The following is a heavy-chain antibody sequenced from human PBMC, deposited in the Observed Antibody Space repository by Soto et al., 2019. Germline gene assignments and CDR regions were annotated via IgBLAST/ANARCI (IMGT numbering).Heavy chain of an antibody. D-gene: IGHD2-15*01. J-gene: IGHJ4*02. CDR2: ISAYNGNT. Sequence: ASVKVSCKASGCTFTSYGISWVRQAPGQGLEWMGWISAYNGNTNYAQKLQGRVTMTTDTSTSTAYMELRSLRSDDTAVYYCARSGCSGGSCYSYYFDYWGQGTLVTVSS. V-gene: IGHV1-18*01. CDR1: GCTFTSYG. CDR3: ARSGCSGGSCYSYYFDY.